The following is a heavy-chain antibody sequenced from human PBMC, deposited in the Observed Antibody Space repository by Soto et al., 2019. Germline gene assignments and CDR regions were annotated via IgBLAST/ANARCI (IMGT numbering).Heavy chain of an antibody. CDR3: ARGVPQYFDY. J-gene: IGHJ4*02. CDR2: INHSGST. D-gene: IGHD2-2*01. Sequence: ETLSLTCAVYGGSFSGYYWSWIRQPPGKGLEWIGEINHSGSTNYNPSLKSRVTISVDTSKNQFSLKLSSVTAADTAVYYCARGVPQYFDYWGQGTLVTVSS. V-gene: IGHV4-34*01. CDR1: GGSFSGYY.